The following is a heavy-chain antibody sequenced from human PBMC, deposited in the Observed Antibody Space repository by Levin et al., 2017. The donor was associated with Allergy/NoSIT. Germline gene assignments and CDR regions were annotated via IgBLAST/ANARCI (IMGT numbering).Heavy chain of an antibody. Sequence: PGESLKISCAASGFTFSSYGMHWVRQAPGKGLEWVAVISYDGSNKYYADSVKGRFTISRDNSKNTLYLQMNSLRAEDTAVYYCAKLGTEDAFDIWGQGTMVTVSS. CDR1: GFTFSSYG. J-gene: IGHJ3*02. CDR3: AKLGTEDAFDI. D-gene: IGHD1-1*01. V-gene: IGHV3-30*18. CDR2: ISYDGSNK.